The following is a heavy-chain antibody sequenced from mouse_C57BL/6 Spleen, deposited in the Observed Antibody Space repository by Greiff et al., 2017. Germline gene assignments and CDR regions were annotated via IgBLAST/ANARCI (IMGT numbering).Heavy chain of an antibody. CDR1: GYSITSGYY. J-gene: IGHJ4*01. CDR2: ISYDGSN. Sequence: EVQLQESGPGLVKPSQSLSLTCSVTGYSITSGYYWNWIRQFPGNKLEWMGYISYDGSNNYNPSLNNRISITRDTSKNQFFLKLNSVTTEDTATYYCARDQTLYYGYDVGAMDYWGQGTSVTVSS. CDR3: ARDQTLYYGYDVGAMDY. V-gene: IGHV3-6*01. D-gene: IGHD2-2*01.